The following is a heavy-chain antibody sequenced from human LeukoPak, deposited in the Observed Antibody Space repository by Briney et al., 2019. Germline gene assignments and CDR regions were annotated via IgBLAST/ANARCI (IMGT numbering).Heavy chain of an antibody. CDR1: GVSISNYY. CDR3: ARFSSIAAAFDY. D-gene: IGHD6-13*01. Sequence: SETLSLTCTVSGVSISNYYWSWIRQPAGKGLEWIGRIYTSGTTHYNPSLKSRVTMSVDTSKNQFSLNLSSVTAADTAVYYCARFSSIAAAFDYWGLGTLVTVSS. V-gene: IGHV4-4*07. CDR2: IYTSGTT. J-gene: IGHJ4*02.